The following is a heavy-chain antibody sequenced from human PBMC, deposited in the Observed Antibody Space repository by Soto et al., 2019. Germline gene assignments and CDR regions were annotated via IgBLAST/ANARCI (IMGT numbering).Heavy chain of an antibody. D-gene: IGHD6-19*01. J-gene: IGHJ3*02. CDR3: ARSRQEQCLVRCAFEI. CDR2: IIPIFGTE. Sequence: QVQLVQSGAEVKKHGSSVKVSCKASGGTFSSYAISWVRQAPGQGLEWMGGIIPIFGTENYAQKFQGRVTITADESTSTAYMELSSLRSEETAVSYCARSRQEQCLVRCAFEIWCPGTMFTVSS. V-gene: IGHV1-69*01. CDR1: GGTFSSYA.